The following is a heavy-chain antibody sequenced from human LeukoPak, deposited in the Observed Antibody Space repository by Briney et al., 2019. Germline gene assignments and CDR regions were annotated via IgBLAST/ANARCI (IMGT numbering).Heavy chain of an antibody. CDR3: ARSPSPYSSGWYFDY. CDR2: TYQRSKWYN. CDR1: GDSVSINSAA. D-gene: IGHD6-19*01. V-gene: IGHV6-1*01. J-gene: IGHJ4*02. Sequence: SQTLSLTCAISGDSVSINSAARNWIRQSPSRGLEWLGRTYQRSKWYNDHAVSVKSRITINPDISKNQFSLQLNSVTPEDTAVYYCARSPSPYSSGWYFDYWGQGTLVTVSS.